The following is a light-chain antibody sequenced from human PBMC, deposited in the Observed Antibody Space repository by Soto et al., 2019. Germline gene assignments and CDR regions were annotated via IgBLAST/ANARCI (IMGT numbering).Light chain of an antibody. CDR2: AAT. CDR1: QGIRND. Sequence: GDRVTITCRASQGIRNDLGWYQQKPGKAPKLLIYAATTLQSGVPSRFSGSGSGTDFTLTISSLQPEDFAAYYCLQDYNYPLTFGGGTKVDIK. J-gene: IGKJ4*01. V-gene: IGKV1-6*01. CDR3: LQDYNYPLT.